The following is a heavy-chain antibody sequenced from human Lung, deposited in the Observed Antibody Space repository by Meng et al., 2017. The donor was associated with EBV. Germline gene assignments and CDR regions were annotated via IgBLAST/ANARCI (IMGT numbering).Heavy chain of an antibody. CDR1: GGSFSGYY. Sequence: VQVQQWGAGLLKPSETLSLTCAVYGGSFSGYYWGWIRQPPGKGLEWIGEINHSGSTNYNPSLKSRVTISVDRSKNQFSLKVNSVTAADTAVYYCARRMTVAIDFWGQGTLVTVSS. CDR2: INHSGST. D-gene: IGHD5-12*01. V-gene: IGHV4-34*01. J-gene: IGHJ4*02. CDR3: ARRMTVAIDF.